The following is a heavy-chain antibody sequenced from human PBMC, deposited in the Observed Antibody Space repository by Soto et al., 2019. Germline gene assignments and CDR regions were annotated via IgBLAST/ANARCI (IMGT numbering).Heavy chain of an antibody. CDR3: ARKGYYPSGRINLFDS. CDR1: GHSINSDYY. D-gene: IGHD3-10*01. V-gene: IGHV4-38-2*02. J-gene: IGHJ4*02. Sequence: SETLSLTCTVAGHSINSDYYWGWIRQPPGKGLEWIGSIYPGGGTYYNPSLKSRVTISIDTSKNQFSLGLTSVTAADTAMYYCARKGYYPSGRINLFDSWGQGTLVTVSS. CDR2: IYPGGGT.